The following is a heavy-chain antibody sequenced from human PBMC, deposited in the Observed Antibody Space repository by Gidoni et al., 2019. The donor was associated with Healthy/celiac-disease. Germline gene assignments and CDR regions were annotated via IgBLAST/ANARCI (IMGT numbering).Heavy chain of an antibody. CDR1: GFTFSSYA. D-gene: IGHD1-26*01. CDR2: IRGSGGST. Sequence: EVQLLESGGGLVQPGGSLRLSCAASGFTFSSYAMCWVRQAPGTGLELVSAIRGSGGSTYYADSVKGRFTIYRDNSKNTLYLQMNSLRAEDTAGYYCAKDYSGSYKRRGYFDYWGQGTLVTVSS. CDR3: AKDYSGSYKRRGYFDY. V-gene: IGHV3-23*01. J-gene: IGHJ4*02.